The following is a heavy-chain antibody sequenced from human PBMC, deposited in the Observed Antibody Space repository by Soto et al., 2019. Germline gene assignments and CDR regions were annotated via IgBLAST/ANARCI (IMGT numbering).Heavy chain of an antibody. Sequence: GESLKISCNGSGYSFTSYWISWVRQMPGKGLEWMGRIDPSDSYTNYSPSFQGHVTISADKSISTAYLQWSSLKASDTAMYYCAKQRAHYDFWSGPGDGMDVWGQGTTVTVSS. V-gene: IGHV5-10-1*01. CDR3: AKQRAHYDFWSGPGDGMDV. CDR1: GYSFTSYW. CDR2: IDPSDSYT. J-gene: IGHJ6*02. D-gene: IGHD3-3*01.